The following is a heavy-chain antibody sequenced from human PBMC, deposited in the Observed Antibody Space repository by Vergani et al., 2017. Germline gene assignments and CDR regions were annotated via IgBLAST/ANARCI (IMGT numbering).Heavy chain of an antibody. CDR2: IWYDGSNK. CDR1: GFTFSSYG. Sequence: QVQLVESGGGVVQPGRSLRLSCAASGFTFSSYGMHWVRQAPGKGLEWVAVIWYDGSNKYYADSVKGRFTISRDNSKNTLYLQMNSLRAEDTAVYYCARSMVREASRGRYYYGMDVWGQGTTVTVSS. D-gene: IGHD3-10*01. CDR3: ARSMVREASRGRYYYGMDV. J-gene: IGHJ6*02. V-gene: IGHV3-33*01.